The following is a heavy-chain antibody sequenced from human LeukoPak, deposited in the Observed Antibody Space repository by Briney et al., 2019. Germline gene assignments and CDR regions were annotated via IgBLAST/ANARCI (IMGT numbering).Heavy chain of an antibody. Sequence: GGSLRLSCAASGFTFSTYAVHWVRQPPGKGLEWVALISYDGNNTYYADSVKGRFTISRDNSKNTLYLRMNSLRTEDTAVYYCARDREGSTPMVYWGQETLVTVSS. CDR3: ARDREGSTPMVY. D-gene: IGHD5-18*01. CDR2: ISYDGNNT. CDR1: GFTFSTYA. J-gene: IGHJ4*02. V-gene: IGHV3-30-3*01.